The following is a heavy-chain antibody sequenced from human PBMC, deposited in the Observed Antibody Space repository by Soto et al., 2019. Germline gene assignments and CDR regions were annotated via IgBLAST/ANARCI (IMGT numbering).Heavy chain of an antibody. D-gene: IGHD2-21*01. V-gene: IGHV3-23*01. CDR2: ISGSGGTT. CDR1: GFTFSSYA. J-gene: IGHJ4*02. CDR3: AKGRGGRPRIPGDY. Sequence: EVQLLESGGGLVQPGGSLRLSCAASGFTFSSYAMNWVRQAPGKGLEWVSAISGSGGTTYYADSVKGRCTISRDNSKNTFDLQMNSLRAEDTAVYYCAKGRGGRPRIPGDYWGQGTLVTVS.